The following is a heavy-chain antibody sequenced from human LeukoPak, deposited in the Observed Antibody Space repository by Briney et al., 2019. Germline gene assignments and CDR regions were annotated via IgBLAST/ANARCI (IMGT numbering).Heavy chain of an antibody. CDR1: GFTFADFT. J-gene: IGHJ4*02. D-gene: IGHD3-16*01. CDR2: IRSKIYGGTP. CDR3: AGGRGRYVMVDW. V-gene: IGHV3-49*03. Sequence: GGSLRLSCTASGFTFADFTMSWFRQSPGQGLEWVGFIRSKIYGGTPEHAASVAARFTISRDDSNSVAYLQMNSLQTEDTAVYYCAGGRGRYVMVDWWGQGPLVTVSS.